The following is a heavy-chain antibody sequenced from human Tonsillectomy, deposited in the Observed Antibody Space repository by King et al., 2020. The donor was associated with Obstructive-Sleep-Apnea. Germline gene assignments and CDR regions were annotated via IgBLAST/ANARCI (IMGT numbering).Heavy chain of an antibody. Sequence: VQLVESGGGLVQPGRSLRLSCTASGFTFGDYGLSWFRQAPGKGLEWVGFIRSTPFGGAPEYAAAVKGRFTVSRDDSKSIAYLQMNSLKNEDTAVYYCARVMDDYVWGSYYYWGQGILVTVSS. CDR3: ARVMDDYVWGSYYY. V-gene: IGHV3-49*03. CDR1: GFTFGDYG. D-gene: IGHD3-16*01. CDR2: IRSTPFGGAP. J-gene: IGHJ4*02.